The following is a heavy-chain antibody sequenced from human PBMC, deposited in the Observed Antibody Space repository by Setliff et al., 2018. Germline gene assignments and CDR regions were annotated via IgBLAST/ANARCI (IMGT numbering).Heavy chain of an antibody. CDR3: ASSRDYNFWSGYYSPLDY. J-gene: IGHJ4*02. CDR2: VYPDDSDA. V-gene: IGHV5-51*01. CDR1: GYTFSDYW. D-gene: IGHD3-3*01. Sequence: GESLKISCTGYGYTFSDYWIAWVRQMPGKGLEYMGIVYPDDSDARYSPSFQGRVTISVDKSINAVYLQWGSLKASDTATYYCASSRDYNFWSGYYSPLDYWGQGTLVTVSS.